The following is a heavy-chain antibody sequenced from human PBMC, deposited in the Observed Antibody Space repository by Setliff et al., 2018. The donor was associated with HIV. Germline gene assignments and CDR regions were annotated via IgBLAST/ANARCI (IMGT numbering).Heavy chain of an antibody. CDR1: GGSISSSSYY. CDR2: IYYSGST. V-gene: IGHV4-39*01. J-gene: IGHJ6*03. CDR3: ARVPLYSSSSFYYYYYYMDV. D-gene: IGHD6-6*01. Sequence: TLSLTCTVSGGSISSSSYYWGWIRQPPGKGLEWIGSIYYSGSTYYNPSLKSRVTISVDTSKNQFSLKLSSVTAADTAVYYCARVPLYSSSSFYYYYYYMDVWGKGTTVTVSS.